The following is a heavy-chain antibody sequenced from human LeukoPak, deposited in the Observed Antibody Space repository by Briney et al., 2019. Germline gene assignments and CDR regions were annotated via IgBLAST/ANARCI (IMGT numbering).Heavy chain of an antibody. CDR3: AKDPGIQLLYNWFDP. Sequence: GESLRLSCAASGFTFNSYAVHWVRQAPGKGLEWVAVISYDGSINFYTASVKGRFTISRDNSKNTLYLQMNSLRAEDTAVYYCAKDPGIQLLYNWFDPWGQGTLVTVSS. CDR1: GFTFNSYA. V-gene: IGHV3-30*04. CDR2: ISYDGSIN. D-gene: IGHD5-18*01. J-gene: IGHJ5*02.